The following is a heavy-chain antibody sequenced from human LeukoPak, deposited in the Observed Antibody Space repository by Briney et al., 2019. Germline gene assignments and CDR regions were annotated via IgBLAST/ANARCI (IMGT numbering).Heavy chain of an antibody. CDR3: ARKEGWYVFDY. J-gene: IGHJ4*02. CDR1: GFTFSTYG. CDR2: ISYDGGNK. Sequence: GGSLRLSCAASGFTFSTYGMHWVRQAPGKGLEWVAVISYDGGNKYYADSVKGRFTISRDNSKNTLYLQMNSLRAEDTAVYYCARKEGWYVFDYWGQGTLVTVFS. V-gene: IGHV3-30*03. D-gene: IGHD6-19*01.